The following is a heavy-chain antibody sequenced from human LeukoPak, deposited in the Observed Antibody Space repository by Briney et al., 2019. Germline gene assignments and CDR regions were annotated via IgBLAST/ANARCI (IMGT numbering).Heavy chain of an antibody. V-gene: IGHV3-33*06. CDR3: AKDVRRGIAASVFDY. D-gene: IGHD6-13*01. Sequence: PGGSLRLSCAASGFTFSSYGMHWVRQAPGKGLEWVAVIWYDGSNKCYADSVKGRFTISRDNSKNTLYLQMNSLRAEDTAVYYCAKDVRRGIAASVFDYWGQGTLVTVSS. J-gene: IGHJ4*02. CDR2: IWYDGSNK. CDR1: GFTFSSYG.